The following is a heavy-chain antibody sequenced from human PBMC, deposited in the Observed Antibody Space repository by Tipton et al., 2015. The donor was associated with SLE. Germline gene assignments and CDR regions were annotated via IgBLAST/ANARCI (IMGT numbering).Heavy chain of an antibody. Sequence: TLSLTCTVSGGSISSSSYYWGRIRQPPGKGLEWIGSIYYSGNTYYNPSLKSRATISVDTSKNQFSLKLSSVTAADTAVYYCATDSSGYYYLDYWGQGTLVTVSS. J-gene: IGHJ4*02. D-gene: IGHD3-22*01. CDR3: ATDSSGYYYLDY. V-gene: IGHV4-39*07. CDR1: GGSISSSSYY. CDR2: IYYSGNT.